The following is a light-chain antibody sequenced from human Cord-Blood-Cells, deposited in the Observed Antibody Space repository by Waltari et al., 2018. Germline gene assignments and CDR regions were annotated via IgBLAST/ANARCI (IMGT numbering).Light chain of an antibody. J-gene: IGKJ1*01. V-gene: IGKV1-8*01. CDR3: RQYYSYPRT. CDR1: QGISSY. Sequence: AIRMTQSPSSLSPSTGDSVTIPVRGRQGISSYLAWYQQKPGKAPKPLFYAASTLQSGFLTRFSGSGSGTDFTLNTSCLQSEEFASNYCRQYYSYPRTFGQGTKVEIK. CDR2: AAS.